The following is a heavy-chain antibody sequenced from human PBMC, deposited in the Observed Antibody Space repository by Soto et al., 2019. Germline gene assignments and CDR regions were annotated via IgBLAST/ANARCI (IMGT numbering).Heavy chain of an antibody. CDR2: IYYSGST. J-gene: IGHJ5*02. CDR3: AREFFGAGNWFDP. V-gene: IGHV4-59*01. D-gene: IGHD3-3*01. CDR1: GGSISPDY. Sequence: PSETLSLTCTVSGGSISPDYWGWIRQPPGKGLEWIAYIYYSGSTNYNPSLKSRVTISVDTSNNQFSLKLSSVTAADTAVYYCAREFFGAGNWFDPWGQGTLVTVSS.